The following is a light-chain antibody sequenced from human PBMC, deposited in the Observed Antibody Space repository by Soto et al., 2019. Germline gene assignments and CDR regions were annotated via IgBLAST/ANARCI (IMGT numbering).Light chain of an antibody. Sequence: NFMLTQPHSVSESPGKTVTISCSRSSGSIVRNYVQWYQQRPGSAPTTVIYKDNQRPSEVPDRFSGSIDRSSNSASLPISGLQPEDEAAYYCQSSDNDNQGVFGGGTKLTVL. V-gene: IGLV6-57*03. J-gene: IGLJ3*02. CDR2: KDN. CDR3: QSSDNDNQGV. CDR1: SGSIVRNY.